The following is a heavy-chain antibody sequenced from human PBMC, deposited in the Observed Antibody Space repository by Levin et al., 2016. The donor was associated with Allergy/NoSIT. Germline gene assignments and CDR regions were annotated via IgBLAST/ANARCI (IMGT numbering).Heavy chain of an antibody. CDR2: FNTAKGNT. Sequence: ASVKVSCKASGYSFETYGMHWVRQAPGQRLEWMGWFNTAKGNTEYSQNFQGRVTIIRDTSASTDYMELSGLKSEDTAVYYCARYGMDVWGQGTTVIVSS. CDR3: ARYGMDV. V-gene: IGHV1-3*04. J-gene: IGHJ6*02. CDR1: GYSFETYG.